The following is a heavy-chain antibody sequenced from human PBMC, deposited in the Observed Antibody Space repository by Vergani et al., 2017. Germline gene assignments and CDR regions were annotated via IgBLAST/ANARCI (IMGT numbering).Heavy chain of an antibody. D-gene: IGHD2-2*01. CDR3: ASGTSRYCYYCGRDV. CDR2: IYYSGST. Sequence: QVQLQQWGAGLLKPSETLSLTCAVYGGSFSGYYWSWIRQPPGTGLEWIGYIYYSGSTNYNPSLKSRVTISVDTAKNQFSLKLSSVTAADTAVYYCASGTSRYCYYCGRDVWGQGP. CDR1: GGSFSGYY. J-gene: IGHJ6*01. V-gene: IGHV4-34*11.